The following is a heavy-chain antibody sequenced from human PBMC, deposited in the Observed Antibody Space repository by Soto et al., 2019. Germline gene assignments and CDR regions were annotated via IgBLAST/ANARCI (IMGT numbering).Heavy chain of an antibody. D-gene: IGHD6-19*01. CDR2: IYYSGST. CDR1: GGSISSRSYY. J-gene: IGHJ4*02. CDR3: ARDRVAVAGQLDY. V-gene: IGHV4-39*06. Sequence: SETLSLTCTVSGGSISSRSYYWGWIRQPPGKGLEWIGSIYYSGSTYYNPSLKNRVTISVDTSKNQFALKLSSVTAADTAVSYCARDRVAVAGQLDYWGQGTLVTVSS.